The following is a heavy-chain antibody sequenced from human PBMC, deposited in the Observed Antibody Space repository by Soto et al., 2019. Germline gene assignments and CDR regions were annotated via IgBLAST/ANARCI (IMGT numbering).Heavy chain of an antibody. J-gene: IGHJ4*02. CDR1: GFTFSTYS. V-gene: IGHV3-23*01. Sequence: EVQLLESGGGLVQPGGSLRLSCVASGFTFSTYSMSCVRQAPGKGLEWVSVISGIGGSPSYADSVQGRFSISRDNPKNTLYLQMNSLRGEDTAMYYCAKARCSTPNFCVPDYSGQGTKVTVSS. CDR3: AKARCSTPNFCVPDY. D-gene: IGHD2-2*01. CDR2: ISGIGGSP.